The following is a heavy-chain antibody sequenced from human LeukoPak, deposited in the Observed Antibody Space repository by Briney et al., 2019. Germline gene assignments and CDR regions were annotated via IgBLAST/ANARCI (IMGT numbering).Heavy chain of an antibody. D-gene: IGHD3-3*01. CDR2: ISSSSSYI. CDR1: GFTFSSYN. V-gene: IGHV3-21*01. Sequence: GSLRLSCAASGFTFSSYNMNWVRQAPGKGLEWVSSISSSSSYIYYADTVKGRFTISRDNAKNSLYLQMNSLRAEDTAVYYCARVPSGIGVSDAFDIWGQGTMVTVSS. CDR3: ARVPSGIGVSDAFDI. J-gene: IGHJ3*02.